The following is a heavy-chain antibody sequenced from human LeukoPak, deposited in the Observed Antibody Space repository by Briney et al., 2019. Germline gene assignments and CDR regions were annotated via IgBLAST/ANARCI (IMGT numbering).Heavy chain of an antibody. D-gene: IGHD4-17*01. CDR1: GFTFSSYS. J-gene: IGHJ6*03. CDR3: ARAVTSLYYMDV. Sequence: GGSLRLSCAASGFTFSSYSMHWVRQAPGKGLEWLAVILYDGSMQYYAESMKGRLTISRDNSRNTVYMQMSSLRTEDTAVYYCARAVTSLYYMDVWGKGTTVTVSS. V-gene: IGHV3-30*03. CDR2: ILYDGSMQ.